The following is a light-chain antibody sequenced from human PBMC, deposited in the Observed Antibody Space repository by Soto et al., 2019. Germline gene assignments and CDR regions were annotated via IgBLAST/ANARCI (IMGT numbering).Light chain of an antibody. CDR2: DAS. J-gene: IGKJ1*01. CDR3: QQYNSYPWT. CDR1: QSISTY. Sequence: DIQMTQSPSSLSAFVGDRVTITCRASQSISTYFTWYQQKPGNAPKLLIYDASSLESGVPSRFSGSGSGTEFTLTISSLQPDDFATYYCQQYNSYPWTFGQGTKVEIK. V-gene: IGKV1-5*01.